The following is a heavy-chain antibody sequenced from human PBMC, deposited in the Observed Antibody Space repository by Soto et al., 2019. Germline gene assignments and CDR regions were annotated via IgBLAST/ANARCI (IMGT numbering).Heavy chain of an antibody. CDR1: GFTFSSYA. D-gene: IGHD6-13*01. CDR3: ARDHPVVYSSSRYYFDY. CDR2: ISGSGGST. Sequence: PGGSLRLSCAASGFTFSSYAMSWVRQAPGKGLEWVSAISGSGGSTYYADSVKGRFTISRDNSKNTLYLQMNSLRAEDTAVYYCARDHPVVYSSSRYYFDYWGQGTLVTVSS. J-gene: IGHJ4*02. V-gene: IGHV3-23*01.